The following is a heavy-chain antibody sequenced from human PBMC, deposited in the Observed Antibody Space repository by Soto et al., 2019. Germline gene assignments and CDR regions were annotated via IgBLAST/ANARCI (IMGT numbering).Heavy chain of an antibody. J-gene: IGHJ4*02. CDR3: ARDDLFVDNGLDH. D-gene: IGHD1-1*01. V-gene: IGHV3-33*01. CDR2: INDGSEE. Sequence: QVQLVESGGGVVRPGTSLRLSCAATGFSFSAHGMHWVRQAPGKGLEWLAVINDGSEEGYADSVRGRFTISRDNPRNILYLQMDNVRAEDRALYYCARDDLFVDNGLDHWGPGNLVTVSS. CDR1: GFSFSAHG.